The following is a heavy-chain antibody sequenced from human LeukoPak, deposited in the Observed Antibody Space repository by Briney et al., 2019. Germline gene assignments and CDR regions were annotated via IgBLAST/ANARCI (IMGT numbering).Heavy chain of an antibody. Sequence: SETLSLTCTVSGGSISSSFYYWGWIRQPPGKGLEWIGSIYYSGNTYYNPSLNSRVTISVDTSKNRFSLNLSSVTAADTAVYYCARVGQLAFDYWGQGTLVTVSS. V-gene: IGHV4-39*07. D-gene: IGHD6-13*01. CDR1: GGSISSSFYY. CDR2: IYYSGNT. J-gene: IGHJ4*02. CDR3: ARVGQLAFDY.